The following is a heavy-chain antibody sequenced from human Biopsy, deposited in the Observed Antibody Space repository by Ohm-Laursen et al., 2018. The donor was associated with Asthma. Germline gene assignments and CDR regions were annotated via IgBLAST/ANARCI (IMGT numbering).Heavy chain of an antibody. V-gene: IGHV4-34*01. Sequence: GTLSLTCPVYGGYLTGHYWNWIRQPPGKGLEWIGEIDQSGYTNYNPSLKSRVTISADTSKNQFHLNPSSVTAADTAVYFCARAAITGIRGWFDPWGQGTQVTVSS. CDR2: IDQSGYT. CDR1: GGYLTGHY. CDR3: ARAAITGIRGWFDP. J-gene: IGHJ5*02. D-gene: IGHD1-20*01.